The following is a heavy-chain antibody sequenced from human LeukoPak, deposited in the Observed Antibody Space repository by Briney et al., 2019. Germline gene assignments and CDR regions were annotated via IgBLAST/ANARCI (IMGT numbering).Heavy chain of an antibody. CDR1: GYTFTGYY. V-gene: IGHV1-2*02. Sequence: ASVTVSCKASGYTFTGYYMHWVRQAPGQGLEWMGWINPKSGGTNYAQKFQGRVTMTRDPSISTAYMELSRLRSDDTAVYYCARVAGSSGWYGFSYYGMDVWGQGTTVTVSS. D-gene: IGHD6-19*01. J-gene: IGHJ6*02. CDR3: ARVAGSSGWYGFSYYGMDV. CDR2: INPKSGGT.